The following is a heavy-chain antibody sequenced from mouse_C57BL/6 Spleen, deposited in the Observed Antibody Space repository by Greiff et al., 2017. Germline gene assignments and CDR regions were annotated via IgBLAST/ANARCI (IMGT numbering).Heavy chain of an antibody. Sequence: QVQLQQPGAELVMPGASVKVSCKASGYTFTSYWMHWVKQRPGQGLEWIGGIHPSDSDTNYNQKFKGKATLTVDKSSSTAYMQLSSLTSEDSAVDYCAIEGLTWNDDYWGQGTTLTVSA. CDR3: AIEGLTWNDDY. V-gene: IGHV1-74*01. CDR2: IHPSDSDT. J-gene: IGHJ2*01. D-gene: IGHD3-3*01. CDR1: GYTFTSYW.